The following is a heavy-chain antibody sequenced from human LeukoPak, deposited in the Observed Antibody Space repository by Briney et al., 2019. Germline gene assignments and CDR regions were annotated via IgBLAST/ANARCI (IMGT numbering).Heavy chain of an antibody. CDR1: GGTFTSYA. CDR3: ASEIMTPDQIYYFDS. V-gene: IGHV1-69*04. J-gene: IGHJ4*02. CDR2: IIPILGIG. Sequence: SVKVSCKASGGTFTSYAISWVRQAPGQGLEWMGRIIPILGIGKYAQKFQGRLTVTADKSTSTAYMELSSLRSEDTGVYYCASEIMTPDQIYYFDSWGQGTLVTVSS. D-gene: IGHD4-17*01.